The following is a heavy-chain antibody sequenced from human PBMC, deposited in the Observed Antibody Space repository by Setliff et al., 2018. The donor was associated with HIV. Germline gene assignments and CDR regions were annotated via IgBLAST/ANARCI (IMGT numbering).Heavy chain of an antibody. D-gene: IGHD2-15*01. CDR2: IFNDGRT. Sequence: PSETLSLTCTVSGGSISSSSYYWGWIRQPPGKGLEWIGSIFNDGRTYYNPSLKSRVTIPMDTSTNQFSLRLTSATAADTAIYYCARKAADVSGGGMDVWGQGTTVTVSS. J-gene: IGHJ6*02. V-gene: IGHV4-39*01. CDR3: ARKAADVSGGGMDV. CDR1: GGSISSSSYY.